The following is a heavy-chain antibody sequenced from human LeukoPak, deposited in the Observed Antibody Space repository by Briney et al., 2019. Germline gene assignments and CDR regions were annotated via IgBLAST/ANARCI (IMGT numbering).Heavy chain of an antibody. Sequence: PGGSLRLSCAASGFTFTIYAMSWVRQAPGKGLEWVSAISGSGGNTYYADSVKGRFTISRDSSKNTLYLQMNSLRAEDTAVYYCAKALWYRSGWYGFDYWGQGTLVTVSS. J-gene: IGHJ4*02. CDR1: GFTFTIYA. V-gene: IGHV3-23*01. D-gene: IGHD6-19*01. CDR2: ISGSGGNT. CDR3: AKALWYRSGWYGFDY.